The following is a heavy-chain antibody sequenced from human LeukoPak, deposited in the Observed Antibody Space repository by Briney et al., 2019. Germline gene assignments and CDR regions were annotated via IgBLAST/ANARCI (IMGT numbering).Heavy chain of an antibody. V-gene: IGHV3-21*01. Sequence: PGGSLRLSCAASGFTFSSYSMNWVRQAPGKGLEWGSSISSGSSLIYYADSVKGRFTISRDNAKNSLYLQMNSLRAEDTAVYYCARDSGSPQDAFDIWGQGTMVTVSS. D-gene: IGHD6-13*01. CDR1: GFTFSSYS. J-gene: IGHJ3*02. CDR2: ISSGSSLI. CDR3: ARDSGSPQDAFDI.